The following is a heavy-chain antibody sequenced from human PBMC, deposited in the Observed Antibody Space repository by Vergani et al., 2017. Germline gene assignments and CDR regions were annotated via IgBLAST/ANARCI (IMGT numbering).Heavy chain of an antibody. D-gene: IGHD2-15*01. CDR1: GGSFSGYY. J-gene: IGHJ6*02. CDR2: IYYSGST. CDR3: ARVDRGIYYGMDV. Sequence: QVQLQQWGAGLLKPSETLSLTCAVYGGSFSGYYWSWIRQPPGKGLEWIGYIYYSGSTYYNPSLKSRVTISVDTSKNQFSLKLSSVTAADTAVYYCARVDRGIYYGMDVWGQGTTVTVSS. V-gene: IGHV4-34*01.